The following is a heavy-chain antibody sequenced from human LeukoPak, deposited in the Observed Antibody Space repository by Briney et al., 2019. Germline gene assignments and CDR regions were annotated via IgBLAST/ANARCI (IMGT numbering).Heavy chain of an antibody. CDR2: IYPDDSDT. J-gene: IGHJ4*02. CDR1: GYTFTNYW. CDR3: ARSRPFDY. V-gene: IGHV5-51*01. Sequence: GEPLKISCKGSGYTFTNYWIGWVRQLPGKGLEWMGIIYPDDSDTRYSPSFEGQVTFSADKSTSTAYLQWSSLQASDTAMYYCARSRPFDYWGQGTLVTVSS.